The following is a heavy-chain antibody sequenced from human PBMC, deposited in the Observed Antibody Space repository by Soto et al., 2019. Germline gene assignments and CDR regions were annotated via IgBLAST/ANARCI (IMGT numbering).Heavy chain of an antibody. V-gene: IGHV1-69*13. CDR3: VRVVATPGYPDY. CDR1: GGTVCISV. CDR2: IVPIVDTA. J-gene: IGHJ4*02. D-gene: IGHD2-15*01. Sequence: GAPVKIASTTSGGTVCISVIGVVRQAPGQGLEWMGGIVPIVDTATYAQKFQGRVTITADESTSTAYMELSRLRSDDTAVYYCVRVVATPGYPDYWGQGTLVTVPS.